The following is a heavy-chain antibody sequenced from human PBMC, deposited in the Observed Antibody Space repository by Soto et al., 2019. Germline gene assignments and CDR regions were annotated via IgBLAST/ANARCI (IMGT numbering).Heavy chain of an antibody. V-gene: IGHV1-2*02. CDR2: INPNSGGT. CDR1: GYTFTGYY. J-gene: IGHJ5*02. D-gene: IGHD4-17*01. CDR3: ARDKATVTTYDPRFSRPQGFDP. Sequence: SLKVSCKASGYTFTGYYMHWVRQAPGQGLEWMGWINPNSGGTNYAQKFQGRVTMTRDTSISTAYMELSRLRSDDTAVYYCARDKATVTTYDPRFSRPQGFDPWGQGTLVTVS.